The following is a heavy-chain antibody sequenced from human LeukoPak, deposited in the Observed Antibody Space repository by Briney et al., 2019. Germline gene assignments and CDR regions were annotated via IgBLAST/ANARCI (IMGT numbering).Heavy chain of an antibody. D-gene: IGHD3-22*01. J-gene: IGHJ3*02. CDR2: IYYSGTT. CDR1: GGSISSSSYY. V-gene: IGHV4-39*01. CDR3: ARMIGDDAFDI. Sequence: SETLSLTCTVSGGSISSSSYYWDWIRQPPGKGLEWIGTIYYSGTTYYNPSLKSRATISVDTSRNQFSLKLSSVPATHTAVYYCARMIGDDAFDIWGRGTMVTVSS.